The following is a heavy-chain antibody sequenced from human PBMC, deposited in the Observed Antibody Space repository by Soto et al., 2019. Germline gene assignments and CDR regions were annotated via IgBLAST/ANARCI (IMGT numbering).Heavy chain of an antibody. CDR2: IIPIFGTA. Sequence: QVQLVQSGAEVKKPGSSVKVSCKASGGTFSSYAISWVRQAPGQGLEWMGGIIPIFGTANYAQKFQGRVTITADESTSTAYMELSSPRSEDTAVYYCARVQLSPDLARIAAAGYYYYYGMDVWGQGTTVTVSS. CDR3: ARVQLSPDLARIAAAGYYYYYGMDV. J-gene: IGHJ6*02. D-gene: IGHD6-13*01. V-gene: IGHV1-69*12. CDR1: GGTFSSYA.